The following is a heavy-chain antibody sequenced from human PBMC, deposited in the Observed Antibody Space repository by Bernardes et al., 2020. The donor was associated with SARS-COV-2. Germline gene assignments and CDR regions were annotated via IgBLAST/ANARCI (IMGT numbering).Heavy chain of an antibody. CDR2: INQDGSDK. V-gene: IGHV3-7*01. D-gene: IGHD6-6*01. CDR3: ARIYSTSSFDFDH. J-gene: IGHJ4*02. CDR1: GFTFRTFW. Sequence: GWSLRLSRAASGFTFRTFWMTWVRQAPGQGLEWVANINQDGSDKYYVDSVKGRFTISRDNAKNSLFMQMNTLRAEDTAVYYCARIYSTSSFDFDHWGQGTLVTVSS.